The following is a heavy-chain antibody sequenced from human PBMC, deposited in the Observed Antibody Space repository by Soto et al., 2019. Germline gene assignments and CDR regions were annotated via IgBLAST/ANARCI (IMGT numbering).Heavy chain of an antibody. V-gene: IGHV3-30-3*01. CDR1: GFTFSTSA. CDR2: ISYGGNNK. D-gene: IGHD2-15*01. J-gene: IGHJ4*02. CDR3: AREELGDGRGHFGY. Sequence: QVQVVESGGGVVQPGGSLRLSCAASGFTFSTSAMHWVRQAPGKGLEWMAMISYGGNNKYYADSVKGRFTISRDISESTLYLQMNSLRTEDTAVYYCAREELGDGRGHFGYWGQGTLVSVSS.